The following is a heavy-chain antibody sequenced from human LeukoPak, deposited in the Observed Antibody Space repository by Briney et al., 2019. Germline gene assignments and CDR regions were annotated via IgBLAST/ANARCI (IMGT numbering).Heavy chain of an antibody. CDR3: ARGVYSSSHFDY. J-gene: IGHJ4*02. V-gene: IGHV1-69*05. Sequence: ASLKVSCKASGGTFSSYAISWVRQAPGQGLEWMGGIIPIFGTANYAQKFQGRVTITTDESTSTAYMELSSLRSEDTAVYYCARGVYSSSHFDYWGQGTLVTVSS. D-gene: IGHD6-6*01. CDR1: GGTFSSYA. CDR2: IIPIFGTA.